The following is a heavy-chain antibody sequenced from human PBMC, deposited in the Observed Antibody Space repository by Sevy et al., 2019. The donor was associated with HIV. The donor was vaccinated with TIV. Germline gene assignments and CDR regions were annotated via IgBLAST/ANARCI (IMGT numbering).Heavy chain of an antibody. CDR3: ARDDFWSGYYLYYGMDV. V-gene: IGHV1-2*02. J-gene: IGHJ6*02. CDR2: INPNSGGT. Sequence: ASVKVSCKASGYTFTGYYMQWVRQAPGQGLEWMGWINPNSGGTNYAQKFQGRVTMTRDTSISTAYMELSRLRSDDTAVYYCARDDFWSGYYLYYGMDVWGQGTTVTVSS. CDR1: GYTFTGYY. D-gene: IGHD3-3*01.